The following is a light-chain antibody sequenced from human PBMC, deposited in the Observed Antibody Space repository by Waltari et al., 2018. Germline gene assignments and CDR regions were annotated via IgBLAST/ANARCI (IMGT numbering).Light chain of an antibody. Sequence: SFELTQPPSVSVSPGQTARITCSGDVLPKQYAHWYQQRPGQAPLLIIYKDTARPSGIPERFSGSSSGTTFTLTISGVLAEDEADYHCQSADSSGAYVVFGGGTKLTVL. V-gene: IGLV3-25*03. CDR1: VLPKQY. J-gene: IGLJ2*01. CDR3: QSADSSGAYVV. CDR2: KDT.